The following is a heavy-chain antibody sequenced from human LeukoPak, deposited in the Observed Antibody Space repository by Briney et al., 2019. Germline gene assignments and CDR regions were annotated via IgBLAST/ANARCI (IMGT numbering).Heavy chain of an antibody. V-gene: IGHV4-61*10. Sequence: PSETLSLTCTVSGGSISSGSYYWSWIRQPAGKGLEWIGEINHSGSTNYNPSLKSRVTISVDTSKNQFSLKLSSVIAADTAVYYCARRRTRGYSSSLTPFDYWGQGTLVTVSS. D-gene: IGHD6-6*01. CDR1: GGSISSGSYY. CDR2: INHSGST. CDR3: ARRRTRGYSSSLTPFDY. J-gene: IGHJ4*02.